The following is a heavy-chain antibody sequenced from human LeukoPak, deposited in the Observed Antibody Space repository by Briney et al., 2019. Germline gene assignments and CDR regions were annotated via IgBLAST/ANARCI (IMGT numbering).Heavy chain of an antibody. CDR2: INWNGGST. CDR1: GFTFDDSV. Sequence: GGSLRLSCAASGFTFDDSVMSWVRQVPGKGLEWVSGINWNGGSTGYVDSVKGRFTISRDNAKNSLYLQMNSPRAEDTALYYCARDWFTRLGELSPDRAFDYWGQGTLVTVSS. V-gene: IGHV3-20*04. D-gene: IGHD3-16*02. J-gene: IGHJ4*02. CDR3: ARDWFTRLGELSPDRAFDY.